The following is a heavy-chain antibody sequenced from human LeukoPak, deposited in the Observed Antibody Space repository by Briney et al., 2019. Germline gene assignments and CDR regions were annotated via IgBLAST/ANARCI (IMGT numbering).Heavy chain of an antibody. J-gene: IGHJ3*02. Sequence: SETLPLTCAVYGGSFSGYYWSWIRQPPGKGLEWIGEINHSGSTNYNPSLKSRVTISLDTSRNQFSLKLNSVTAADTAVYYCAKSNGYGLIDIWGQGTMVTVSS. CDR1: GGSFSGYY. V-gene: IGHV4-34*01. CDR2: INHSGST. CDR3: AKSNGYGLIDI. D-gene: IGHD3-22*01.